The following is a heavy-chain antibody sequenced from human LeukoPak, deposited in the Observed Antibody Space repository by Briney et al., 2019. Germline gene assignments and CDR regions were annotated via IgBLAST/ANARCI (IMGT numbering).Heavy chain of an antibody. V-gene: IGHV4-61*02. D-gene: IGHD2-21*02. Sequence: SQTLSLTCTVSGGSISSGSYYWTWIRQPAGKGLEWIGRVYISGSTNYNPSLKSRVTISVDTSKNQFSLKLRSVMAADTAVYYCARAYCVGDCTVLHIYFDNWGQGTLVTVSS. CDR3: ARAYCVGDCTVLHIYFDN. CDR2: VYISGST. CDR1: GGSISSGSYY. J-gene: IGHJ4*02.